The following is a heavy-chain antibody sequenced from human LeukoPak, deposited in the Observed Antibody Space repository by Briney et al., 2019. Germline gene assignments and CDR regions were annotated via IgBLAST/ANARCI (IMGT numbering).Heavy chain of an antibody. D-gene: IGHD6-13*01. J-gene: IGHJ4*02. V-gene: IGHV3-30*02. CDR2: IRNDGSDK. Sequence: GGSLRLSCVASGLTFSSYGMHWVRQAPGKGLEWVALIRNDGSDKYYADSVKGRFTISRDNSKNTLYLQMNSLRAEDTAKDTAVYYCAKDPIGVGYRGWYRGYFDDWGQGTLVTVSS. CDR1: GLTFSSYG. CDR3: AKDPIGVGYRGWYRGYFDD.